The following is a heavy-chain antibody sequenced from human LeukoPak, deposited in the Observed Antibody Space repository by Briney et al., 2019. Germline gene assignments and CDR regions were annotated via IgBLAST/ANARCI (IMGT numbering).Heavy chain of an antibody. CDR2: ISDDGTTT. Sequence: PGGSLRLSCAASGFTFNLYWIHWVRQAPGKGLEWLSRISDDGTTTNYADPVKGRFTISRDNAKNTLYLQMNSLRVDDTAVYYCARDSRYYYGSGSYQPYWFDPWGQGTLVTVSS. V-gene: IGHV3-74*01. D-gene: IGHD3-10*01. J-gene: IGHJ5*02. CDR1: GFTFNLYW. CDR3: ARDSRYYYGSGSYQPYWFDP.